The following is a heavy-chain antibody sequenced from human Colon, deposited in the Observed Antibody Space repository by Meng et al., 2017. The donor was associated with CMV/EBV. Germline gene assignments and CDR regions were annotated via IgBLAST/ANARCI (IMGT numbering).Heavy chain of an antibody. CDR2: VYSSGRT. V-gene: IGHV4-4*07. J-gene: IGHJ4*02. CDR3: ARDLLVSPGALFDS. Sequence: QVQLQESGPGLVMPSXXLSLTCSVSGASISTHHWIWIRQAAGKGLEWIGRVYSSGRTNYNPSLKSRVTMSIDTSKNQFSLRLTSVTAADTAVYFCARDLLVSPGALFDSWGQGTLFTVSS. CDR1: GASISTHH. D-gene: IGHD2-2*01.